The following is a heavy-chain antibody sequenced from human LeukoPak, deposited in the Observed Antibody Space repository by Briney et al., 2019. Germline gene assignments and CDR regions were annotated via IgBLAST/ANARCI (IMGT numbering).Heavy chain of an antibody. D-gene: IGHD4-11*01. V-gene: IGHV3-30*04. J-gene: IGHJ6*03. CDR2: ISYDGSNK. CDR1: GFTFSSYA. CDR3: ARSDFGDYSNNYYYYYMDV. Sequence: PGGSLRLSCAASGFTFSSYAMHWVRQAPGKGLEWVAVISYDGSNKYHADSVKGRFTISRDNSKNTLYLQMNSLRAEDTAVYYCARSDFGDYSNNYYYYYMDVWGKGTTVTVSS.